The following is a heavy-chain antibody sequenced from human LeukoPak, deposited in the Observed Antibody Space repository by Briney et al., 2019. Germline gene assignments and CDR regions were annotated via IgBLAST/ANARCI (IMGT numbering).Heavy chain of an antibody. J-gene: IGHJ5*02. V-gene: IGHV1-69*13. D-gene: IGHD3-22*01. CDR2: IIPIFGTA. CDR1: GGTFSSYA. Sequence: SVKVSCKASGGTFSSYAISWVRQAPGQGLEWMGGIIPIFGTANYAQKLQGRVTITADESTSTAYMELSSLRSEDTAVYYCARDDLRWSYDSSGYYPDWFDPWGQGTLVTVSS. CDR3: ARDDLRWSYDSSGYYPDWFDP.